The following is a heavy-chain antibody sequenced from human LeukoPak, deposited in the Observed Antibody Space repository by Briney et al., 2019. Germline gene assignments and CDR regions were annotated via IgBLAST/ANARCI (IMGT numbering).Heavy chain of an antibody. CDR3: AEVGLPVTTILDYFDY. J-gene: IGHJ4*02. CDR1: AFTFSRYG. Sequence: GGSLRLSCAASAFTFSRYGMHWVRQAPGKGLEWVAVISYDGSNKYYADSVKGRFTISRDNSKNTLYLQMNSLRTEDTAVYYCAEVGLPVTTILDYFDYWGQGTLVTVSS. D-gene: IGHD4-11*01. V-gene: IGHV3-30*18. CDR2: ISYDGSNK.